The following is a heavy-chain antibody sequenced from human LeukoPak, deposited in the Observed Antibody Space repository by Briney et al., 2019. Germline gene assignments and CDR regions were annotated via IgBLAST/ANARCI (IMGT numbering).Heavy chain of an antibody. J-gene: IGHJ4*02. CDR2: INPNSGGT. CDR1: GYTFIGYY. D-gene: IGHD1-14*01. CDR3: VKDHTIRSFDS. Sequence: GASVKVSCKASGYTFIGYYMHWVRQAPGQGLEWMGWINPNSGGTNYAQKFQGRVTMTRDRSISTAYMELSRLRSDDTAVYYCVKDHTIRSFDSWGQGTLVTVSS. V-gene: IGHV1-2*02.